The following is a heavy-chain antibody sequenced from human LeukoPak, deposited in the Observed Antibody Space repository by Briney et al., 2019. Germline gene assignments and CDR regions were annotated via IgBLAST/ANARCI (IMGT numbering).Heavy chain of an antibody. V-gene: IGHV4-59*08. CDR3: AAYPGWFDP. CDR2: IYYSGST. D-gene: IGHD3-16*01. Sequence: SETLSLTCTVSGGSISSYYWSWIRQPPGKGLEWIGYIYYSGSTNYNPSLKSRVTISVDTSKNQFSLKLSSVTAADTAVHYCAAYPGWFDPWGQGTLVTVSS. CDR1: GGSISSYY. J-gene: IGHJ5*02.